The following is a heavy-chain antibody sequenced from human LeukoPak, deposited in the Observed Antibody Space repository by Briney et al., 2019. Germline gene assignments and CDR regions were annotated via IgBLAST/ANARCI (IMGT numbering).Heavy chain of an antibody. J-gene: IGHJ5*02. CDR2: INHSGST. Sequence: SETLSLTCAVYGGSFSGYYWSWIRQPPGKGLEWIGEINHSGSTNYNPSLKSRVTISVDTSKNQFSLKLSSVTAADTAVYYCARGRDFHIAAAGTGWFDPWGQGTLVTVSS. CDR1: GGSFSGYY. V-gene: IGHV4-34*01. CDR3: ARGRDFHIAAAGTGWFDP. D-gene: IGHD6-13*01.